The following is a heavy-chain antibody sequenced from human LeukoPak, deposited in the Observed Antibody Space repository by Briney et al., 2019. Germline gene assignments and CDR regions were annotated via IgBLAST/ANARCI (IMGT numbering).Heavy chain of an antibody. J-gene: IGHJ4*02. Sequence: TSETLSLTCTVSGGSISSYYWSWIRQPAEKGLEWIGRIYTSGSTNYNPSLKSRVTMSVDTSKNQFSLKLSSVTAADTAVYYCAKPFYWYYFDYWGQGTLVTVSS. D-gene: IGHD2-15*01. CDR2: IYTSGST. V-gene: IGHV4-4*07. CDR3: AKPFYWYYFDY. CDR1: GGSISSYY.